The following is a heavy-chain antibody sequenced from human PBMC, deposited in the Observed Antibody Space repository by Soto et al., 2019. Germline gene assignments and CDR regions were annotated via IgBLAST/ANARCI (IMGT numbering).Heavy chain of an antibody. Sequence: QVQLVESGGGVVQPGRSLRLSCAASGFTFSTYGMHWVRQAPGKGLEWVAIISYDGSNRYYADSVKGRFTISRDNSKNTLFLQMNSMTSEDTAVYYCAKHKYSSSGGHFADWGQGTLVTVSS. V-gene: IGHV3-30*18. J-gene: IGHJ4*02. CDR2: ISYDGSNR. D-gene: IGHD2-2*01. CDR1: GFTFSTYG. CDR3: AKHKYSSSGGHFAD.